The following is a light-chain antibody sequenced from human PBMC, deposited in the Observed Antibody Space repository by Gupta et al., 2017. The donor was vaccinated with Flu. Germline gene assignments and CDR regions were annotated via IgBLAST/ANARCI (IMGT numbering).Light chain of an antibody. J-gene: IGKJ1*01. CDR1: QTISIY. CDR3: QQSDGAPRT. CDR2: GAS. Sequence: PSSLSASVGDRVTITCRASQTISIYLNWYQQKPGKAPKLVIYGASSLQSGVSSRFRGSGSGTDFIFTITSLQPEDVGTYYCQQSDGAPRTFGQGTKVDIK. V-gene: IGKV1-39*01.